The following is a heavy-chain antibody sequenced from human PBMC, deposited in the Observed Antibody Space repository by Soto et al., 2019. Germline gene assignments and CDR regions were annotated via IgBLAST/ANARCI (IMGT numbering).Heavy chain of an antibody. V-gene: IGHV3-48*02. D-gene: IGHD3-22*01. CDR2: ISIGSGSI. J-gene: IGHJ3*01. CDR1: GFSFSNYA. CDR3: VRDDRWAFDF. Sequence: EVQLVESGGGLVQPGGSRRVSCAASGFSFSNYAMNWVRQAPGKGLEWVSYISIGSGSIFYADSVKGRFTISRDDAKNSLYMQMNTLGDEDTAVYYCVRDDRWAFDFWGQWTMVTVSS.